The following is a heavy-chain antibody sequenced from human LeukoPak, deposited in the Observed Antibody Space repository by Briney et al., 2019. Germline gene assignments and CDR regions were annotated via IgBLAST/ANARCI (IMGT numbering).Heavy chain of an antibody. D-gene: IGHD3-22*01. J-gene: IGHJ3*02. CDR1: GFTFSSYG. CDR2: IWYGGSNK. CDR3: AKGELYYYDSSGDSDAFDI. Sequence: PGGSLRLSCAASGFTFSSYGMHWVRQAPGKGLEWVAVIWYGGSNKYYADSVKGRFTISRDNSKNTLYLQMNSLRAEDTAVYYCAKGELYYYDSSGDSDAFDIWGQGTMVTVSS. V-gene: IGHV3-30*02.